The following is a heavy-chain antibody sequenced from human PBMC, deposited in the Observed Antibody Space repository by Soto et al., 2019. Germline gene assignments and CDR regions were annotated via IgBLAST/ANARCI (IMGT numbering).Heavy chain of an antibody. CDR2: IYTSGST. Sequence: SETLSLTCTVSGGSISSYYWGWIRQPAGKGLEWIGRIYTSGSTNYNPSLKSRVTMSVDTSKNQFSLKLSSVTAADTAVYYCASAARRGGAYYYYYGMDVWGQGTTVTVSS. D-gene: IGHD6-6*01. J-gene: IGHJ6*02. V-gene: IGHV4-4*07. CDR3: ASAARRGGAYYYYYGMDV. CDR1: GGSISSYY.